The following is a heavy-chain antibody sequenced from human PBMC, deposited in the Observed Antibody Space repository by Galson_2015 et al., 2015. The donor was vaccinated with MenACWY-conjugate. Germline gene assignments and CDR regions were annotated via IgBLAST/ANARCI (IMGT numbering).Heavy chain of an antibody. V-gene: IGHV5-51*01. CDR3: ARHPPGGRGLDV. J-gene: IGHJ6*02. CDR1: EYNFITYW. D-gene: IGHD1-26*01. CDR2: FNPANSET. Sequence: QSGAEVKKPGESLKISCKASEYNFITYWIGWVRQVPGKGLEWMGLFNPANSETRYSPSFQGQVTISADESISTAYLQWTSLKASDTAMYYCARHPPGGRGLDVWGRGTTVTVSS.